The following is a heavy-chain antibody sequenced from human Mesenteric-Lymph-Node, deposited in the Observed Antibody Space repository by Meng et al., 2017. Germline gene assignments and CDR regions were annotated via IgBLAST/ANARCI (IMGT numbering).Heavy chain of an antibody. J-gene: IGHJ4*02. V-gene: IGHV1-18*01. D-gene: IGHD1-26*01. CDR3: ARAGPRVGATWDY. Sequence: ASVKVSCKASGYTFTSYGISWVRQAPGQGLEWMGWISAYNGNTNYAQKLQGRVTMTTDTSTSTAYTELRSLRPDDTAVYYCARAGPRVGATWDYWGRGTLVTVSS. CDR2: ISAYNGNT. CDR1: GYTFTSYG.